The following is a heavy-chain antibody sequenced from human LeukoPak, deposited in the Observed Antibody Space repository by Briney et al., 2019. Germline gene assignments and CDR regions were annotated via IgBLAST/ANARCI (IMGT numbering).Heavy chain of an antibody. J-gene: IGHJ5*02. CDR1: GYTFTSYY. D-gene: IGHD1-14*01. CDR3: ARGNRRDPEGFDP. V-gene: IGHV1-2*02. Sequence: ASVKVSCKASGYTFTSYYMHWVRQAPGQGREGMGWINPNSGGTDYAQKFQGRVTMTRDTSISTAYMELRRLRSDDTAGYYCARGNRRDPEGFDPWGQGTLVTVSS. CDR2: INPNSGGT.